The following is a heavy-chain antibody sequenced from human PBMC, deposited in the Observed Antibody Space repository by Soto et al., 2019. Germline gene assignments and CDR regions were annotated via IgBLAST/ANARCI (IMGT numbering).Heavy chain of an antibody. D-gene: IGHD1-26*01. CDR1: GFTFSSYG. V-gene: IGHV3-33*01. CDR3: ARVEAQWELQTDYYYGMDV. CDR2: IWYDGSNK. J-gene: IGHJ6*02. Sequence: GGSLRLSCAASGFTFSSYGMHWVRQAPGKGLEWVAVIWYDGSNKYYADSVKGRFTISRDNSKNTLYLQMNSLRAEDTAVYYCARVEAQWELQTDYYYGMDVWGQGTTVTVSS.